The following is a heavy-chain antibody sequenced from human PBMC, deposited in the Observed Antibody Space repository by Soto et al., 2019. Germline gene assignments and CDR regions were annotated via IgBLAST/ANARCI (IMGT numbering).Heavy chain of an antibody. V-gene: IGHV4-61*01. Sequence: SETLSLTCTVSGGSVSSGSYYWSWIRQPPGKGLEWIGYIYYSGNTNYNPSLKSRVTISLDTPKSQFSLKLNSVTAADSAVYFCARLEGLATISYYFDFWGPGALVTVSS. D-gene: IGHD3-9*01. CDR3: ARLEGLATISYYFDF. CDR2: IYYSGNT. J-gene: IGHJ4*02. CDR1: GGSVSSGSYY.